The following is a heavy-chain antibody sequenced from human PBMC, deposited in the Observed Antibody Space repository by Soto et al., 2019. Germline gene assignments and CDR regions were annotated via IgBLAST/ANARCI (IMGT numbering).Heavy chain of an antibody. CDR3: SRGGGSYSYGLNYYYYMDV. J-gene: IGHJ6*03. V-gene: IGHV3-21*01. CDR2: ISSSSSYI. D-gene: IGHD5-18*01. CDR1: GFTFSSYS. Sequence: GGSLRLTCAASGFTFSSYSMNWVRQAPGKGLEWVSSISSSSSYIYYADSVKGRFTISRDNAKNSLYLQMNSLRAEDTAVYYCSRGGGSYSYGLNYYYYMDVWGKGTTVTVSS.